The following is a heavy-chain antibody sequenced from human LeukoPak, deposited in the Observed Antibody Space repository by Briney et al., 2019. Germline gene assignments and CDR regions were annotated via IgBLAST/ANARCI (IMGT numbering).Heavy chain of an antibody. D-gene: IGHD2-2*01. CDR3: ASSIVVVPAASGSAGGY. Sequence: PGGSLRLSCAASGFTFSSYSMNWVRQAPGKGLEWVSSISSSSSYIYYADSVKGRFTISRDNAKNSLYLQMNSLRAEDTAVYYCASSIVVVPAASGSAGGYWGQGTLVTVSS. CDR2: ISSSSSYI. CDR1: GFTFSSYS. V-gene: IGHV3-21*01. J-gene: IGHJ4*02.